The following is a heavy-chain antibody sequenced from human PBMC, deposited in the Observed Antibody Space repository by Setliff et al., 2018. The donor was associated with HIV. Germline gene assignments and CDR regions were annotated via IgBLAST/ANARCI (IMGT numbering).Heavy chain of an antibody. Sequence: SETLSLTCSVSGVSINRTDHYWGWIRQSPGKRLEWIGSVSQGGRTYYNPSLKSRITISVDRSKNLFSLKLISVTAADQGVYYCARVPVAGANWFDPWGLGTLVTVSS. J-gene: IGHJ5*02. V-gene: IGHV4-39*01. CDR3: ARVPVAGANWFDP. CDR2: VSQGGRT. D-gene: IGHD2-21*01. CDR1: GVSINRTDHY.